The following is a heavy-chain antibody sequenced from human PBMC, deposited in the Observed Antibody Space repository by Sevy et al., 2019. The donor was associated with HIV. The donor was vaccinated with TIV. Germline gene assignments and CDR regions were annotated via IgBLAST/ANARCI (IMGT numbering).Heavy chain of an antibody. CDR1: GFIFSTYG. CDR3: AKDPSLQLVLDY. D-gene: IGHD6-6*01. V-gene: IGHV3-30*18. Sequence: GESLKISCAASGFIFSTYGMHWVRQAPGKGLEWVALIPFDGSKKYYADSVKGRFTISRDNSKNTLYLEMSSLRAEDTAVYYCAKDPSLQLVLDYWGQGTLVTVSS. J-gene: IGHJ4*02. CDR2: IPFDGSKK.